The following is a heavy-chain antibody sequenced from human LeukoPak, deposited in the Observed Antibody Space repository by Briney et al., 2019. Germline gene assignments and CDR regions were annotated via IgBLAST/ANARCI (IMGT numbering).Heavy chain of an antibody. CDR2: IRFDGSTK. J-gene: IGHJ4*02. V-gene: IGHV3-30*02. Sequence: GGSLRLSCAASGFTLSSYGMYWVRQTPGKGLEWVAFIRFDGSTKYYADSVKGRFTISRDNSKNTLYLQMNSLRAEDTAVYYCAKGGGWSPAVLFDYWGQGTLVTVSS. D-gene: IGHD6-19*01. CDR1: GFTLSSYG. CDR3: AKGGGWSPAVLFDY.